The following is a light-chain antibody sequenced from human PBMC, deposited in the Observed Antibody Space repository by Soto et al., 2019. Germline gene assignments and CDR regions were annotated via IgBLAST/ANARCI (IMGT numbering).Light chain of an antibody. CDR2: DVN. CDR3: SSYMSTTTVE. J-gene: IGLJ2*01. Sequence: QSALTQPASVSGSSGQSITISCTGTSGDVGGYDFVSWYQQYPGKAPKLMIYDVNNRPSGVSSRFSGSKSGNTASLTISGLQPEDEADYYCSSYMSTTTVEFGGGTKLTVL. CDR1: SGDVGGYDF. V-gene: IGLV2-14*01.